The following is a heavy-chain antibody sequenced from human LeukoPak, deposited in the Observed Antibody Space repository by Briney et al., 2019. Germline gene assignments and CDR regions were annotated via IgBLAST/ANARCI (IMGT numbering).Heavy chain of an antibody. V-gene: IGHV3-23*01. CDR3: AKAPITMVRGVMNWFDP. Sequence: GGSLRLSCAASGFTFSNYWMHWVRQAPGKGLEWVSAISGSGGSTYYADSVKGRFTISRDNSKNTLYLQMNSLRAEDTAVYYCAKAPITMVRGVMNWFDPWGQGTLVTVSS. J-gene: IGHJ5*02. D-gene: IGHD3-10*01. CDR2: ISGSGGST. CDR1: GFTFSNYW.